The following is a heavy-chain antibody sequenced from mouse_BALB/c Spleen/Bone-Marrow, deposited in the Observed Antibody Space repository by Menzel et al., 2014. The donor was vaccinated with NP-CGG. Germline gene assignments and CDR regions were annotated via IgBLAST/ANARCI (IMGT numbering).Heavy chain of an antibody. CDR3: TRQSHQYGYDALDY. Sequence: EVQLQQSGAELVKPGASVKLSCTASGFNFTDSYIHWVKQRPEQGLEWIGRIDPGNGDTQYNQTFKGKASITVDTSSNTAYLQLNSLTSEDTAVYYCTRQSHQYGYDALDYWGQGTSVTVSS. V-gene: IGHV14-3*02. D-gene: IGHD1-2*01. J-gene: IGHJ4*01. CDR1: GFNFTDSY. CDR2: IDPGNGDT.